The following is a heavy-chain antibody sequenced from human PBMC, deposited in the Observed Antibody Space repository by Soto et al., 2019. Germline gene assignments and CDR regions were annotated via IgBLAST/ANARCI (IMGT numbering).Heavy chain of an antibody. D-gene: IGHD6-19*01. CDR2: IKQDGNEK. CDR1: GFTFSDYL. J-gene: IGHJ4*01. V-gene: IGHV3-7*01. Sequence: DVQLVESGGALVQPGESLRLSCAASGFTFSDYLMTWVRQAPGKGLEWVATIKQDGNEKYYVDSVKGRFTISRDNAKNSLYLKMNGLRAEATAVYYCAIGHWLGNWGHGTLVTVSS. CDR3: AIGHWLGN.